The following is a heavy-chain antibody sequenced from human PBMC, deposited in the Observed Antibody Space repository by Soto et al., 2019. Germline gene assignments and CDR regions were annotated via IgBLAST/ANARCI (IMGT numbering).Heavy chain of an antibody. CDR3: ARHWGTHYNHGMDV. V-gene: IGHV4-61*01. CDR1: GGSVSSGSYY. J-gene: IGHJ6*02. CDR2: IYYSGST. Sequence: SETLSLTCTVSGGSVSSGSYYWSWIRQPPGKGLEWIGNIYYSGSTRYNPSLKSRVTISVDTSKSQFSLKLSSVSAADTAVYYCARHWGTHYNHGMDVWGQGTTVTVSS. D-gene: IGHD7-27*01.